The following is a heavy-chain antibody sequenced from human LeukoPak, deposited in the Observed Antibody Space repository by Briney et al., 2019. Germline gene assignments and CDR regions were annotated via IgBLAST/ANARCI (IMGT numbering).Heavy chain of an antibody. V-gene: IGHV1-2*02. CDR3: ARDTRRSSSWYFGY. CDR2: INPNSGGT. D-gene: IGHD6-13*01. Sequence: GASVKVSCKASGYTFTGHDIHWVRQAPGQELEWMGWINPNSGGTNYAQKFQGRVTMTRDTSISTAYMELSRLRSDDTAVYYCARDTRRSSSWYFGYWGQGTLVTVSS. CDR1: GYTFTGHD. J-gene: IGHJ4*02.